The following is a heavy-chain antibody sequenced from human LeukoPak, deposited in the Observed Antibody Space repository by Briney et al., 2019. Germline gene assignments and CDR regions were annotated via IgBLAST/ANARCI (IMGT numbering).Heavy chain of an antibody. Sequence: GGSLRLSCAASGFTFSDYYMSWIRQAPGKGLEWVSAISGSGGSTYYADSVKGRFTISRDNSKNTLYLQMNSLRAEDTAVYYCAKDVDCSGGSCFPLSYFDYWGQGTLVTVSS. J-gene: IGHJ4*02. CDR1: GFTFSDYY. V-gene: IGHV3-23*01. CDR3: AKDVDCSGGSCFPLSYFDY. D-gene: IGHD2-15*01. CDR2: ISGSGGST.